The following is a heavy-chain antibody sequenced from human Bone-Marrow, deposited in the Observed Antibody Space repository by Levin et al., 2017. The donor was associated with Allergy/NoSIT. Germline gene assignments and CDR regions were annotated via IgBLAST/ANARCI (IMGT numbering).Heavy chain of an antibody. Sequence: SQTLSLTCAISGDSVSSNSAAWNWFRQSPSRGLEWLGRTYYRSKWYNDYAVSVKSRITIDPDTSKNQFSLQLNSVTPEDTAVYYCARRGPSLEGAFDIWGQGTMITVSS. V-gene: IGHV6-1*01. J-gene: IGHJ3*02. CDR1: GDSVSSNSAA. CDR2: TYYRSKWYN. D-gene: IGHD1-1*01. CDR3: ARRGPSLEGAFDI.